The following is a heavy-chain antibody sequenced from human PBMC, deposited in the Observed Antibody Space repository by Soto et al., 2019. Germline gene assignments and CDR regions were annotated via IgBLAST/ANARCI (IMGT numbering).Heavy chain of an antibody. J-gene: IGHJ4*02. CDR2: ISYEGSNK. CDR1: GFTFSSYG. V-gene: IGHV3-30*18. Sequence: QVQLVESGGGVVQPGRSLRLSCAASGFTFSSYGMHWVRQAPGKGLEWVAVISYEGSNKYYADSVKGRFTISRDNSKNTLYLQMNSLRAEDTAVYYCAKAAWIQLWLLDYWGQGTLVTVSS. CDR3: AKAAWIQLWLLDY. D-gene: IGHD5-18*01.